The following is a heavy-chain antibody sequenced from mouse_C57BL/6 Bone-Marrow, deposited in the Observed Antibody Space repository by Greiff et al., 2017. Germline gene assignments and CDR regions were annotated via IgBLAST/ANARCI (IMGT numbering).Heavy chain of an antibody. Sequence: QVQLQQPGAELVKPGASVQLSCKASGYTFTSYWLHWVKQRPGQGLEWIGMIHPNSGSTNYNEKFKSKATLTVDKSSSTAYLQLSSLTSEDSAVYYCALLRRAFFFAYWGQGTLVTVSA. V-gene: IGHV1-64*01. D-gene: IGHD1-1*01. CDR3: ALLRRAFFFAY. J-gene: IGHJ3*01. CDR2: IHPNSGST. CDR1: GYTFTSYW.